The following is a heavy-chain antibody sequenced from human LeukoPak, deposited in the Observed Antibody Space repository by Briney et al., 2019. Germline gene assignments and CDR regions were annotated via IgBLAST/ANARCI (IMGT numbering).Heavy chain of an antibody. J-gene: IGHJ4*02. CDR1: GGSFSGYY. CDR2: INHSGST. CDR3: ARRTCSGGSCYTGFDY. Sequence: SETLSLTCAVYGGSFSGYYWSWIRQPPGKGLEWIGEINHSGSTNYNPSLKSRVTISVDTSKNQLSLKLSSVTAADTAVYYCARRTCSGGSCYTGFDYWGQGTLVTVSS. D-gene: IGHD2-15*01. V-gene: IGHV4-34*01.